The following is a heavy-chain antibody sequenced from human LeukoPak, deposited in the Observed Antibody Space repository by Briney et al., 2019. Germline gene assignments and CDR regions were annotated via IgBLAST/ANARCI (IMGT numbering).Heavy chain of an antibody. CDR1: GGTFSSYA. V-gene: IGHV1-69*05. Sequence: SVKVSCKASGGTFSSYAISWVRQAPGQGLEWMGGIIPVFGTANYAQKFRGRVTITTDESTSTAYMELSSLRSEGTAVYYCARGRAVAGTDYWGQGTLVTVSS. CDR3: ARGRAVAGTDY. CDR2: IIPVFGTA. J-gene: IGHJ4*02. D-gene: IGHD6-19*01.